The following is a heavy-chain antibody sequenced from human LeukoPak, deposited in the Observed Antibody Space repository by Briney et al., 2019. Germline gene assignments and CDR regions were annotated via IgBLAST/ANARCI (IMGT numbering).Heavy chain of an antibody. CDR2: IYHRGST. V-gene: IGHV4-30-2*01. J-gene: IGHJ5*02. CDR3: ARVLRQKFWCDP. D-gene: IGHD4-17*01. Sequence: SETLSLTCAVSGGSISSGGYSWSWIRQPPGKGREGIAYIYHRGSTYHNPSLKSRVPISVDRSKNQFSLKLSSVTAADTAVYYWARVLRQKFWCDPWGQGTLVTVSS. CDR1: GGSISSGGYS.